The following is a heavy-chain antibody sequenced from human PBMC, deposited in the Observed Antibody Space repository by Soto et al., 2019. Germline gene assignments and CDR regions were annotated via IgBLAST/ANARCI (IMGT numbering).Heavy chain of an antibody. CDR2: VWPDGSKK. J-gene: IGHJ6*02. D-gene: IGHD4-17*01. CDR1: GFTFRSDG. Sequence: HVQVVESGGGVVQPGRSLRLSCATSGFTFRSDGMHWVRQAPGKGLEWVAFVWPDGSKKYYGDSVKGRFTISRDNSNNTLYLQMNSLRAEDTAIYYCAREVPGDYDNFYYGMDVWGQGTTVTVSS. CDR3: AREVPGDYDNFYYGMDV. V-gene: IGHV3-33*01.